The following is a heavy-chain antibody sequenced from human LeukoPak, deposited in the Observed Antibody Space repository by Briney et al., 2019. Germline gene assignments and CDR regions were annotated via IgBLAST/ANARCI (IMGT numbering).Heavy chain of an antibody. CDR1: GFTFGDYA. V-gene: IGHV3-49*04. CDR3: TRIAVAGRGLDY. Sequence: PGRSLRLSCTASGFTFGDYAMSWVRQAPGKGLEWVGFITSKAYGGTTEYAASVKGRFTISRDDSKSIAYLQMNSLKTEDTAVYYCTRIAVAGRGLDYWGQGTRVTVSS. D-gene: IGHD6-19*01. CDR2: ITSKAYGGTT. J-gene: IGHJ4*02.